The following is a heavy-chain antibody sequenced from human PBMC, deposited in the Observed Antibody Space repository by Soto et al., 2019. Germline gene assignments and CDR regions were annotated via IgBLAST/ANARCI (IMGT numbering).Heavy chain of an antibody. J-gene: IGHJ4*02. Sequence: SETLSLTCDVSRYSINNNNWRSWVRQPPGGGLEWIGELHHGGSTNYNPSLESRVTFSVDISKNQFFLKLPSVTAADTAVYYCTKNSTYALDYWGQGTLVTVSS. CDR3: TKNSTYALDY. V-gene: IGHV4-4*02. D-gene: IGHD4-4*01. CDR2: LHHGGST. CDR1: RYSINNNNW.